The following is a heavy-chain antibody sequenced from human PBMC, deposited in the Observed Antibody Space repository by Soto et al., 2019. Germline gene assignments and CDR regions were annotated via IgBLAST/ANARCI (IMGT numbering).Heavy chain of an antibody. V-gene: IGHV1-2*04. CDR3: AREVGSGWYLFDY. CDR1: GYTFTGYY. CDR2: INPNSGGT. J-gene: IGHJ4*02. Sequence: ASVKVSCKASGYTFTGYYMHWVRQAPGQGLEWMGWINPNSGGTNYAQKFQGWVTMTRDTSISTAYMELSRLRSDDTAVYYCAREVGSGWYLFDYWGQGTLVTVS. D-gene: IGHD6-19*01.